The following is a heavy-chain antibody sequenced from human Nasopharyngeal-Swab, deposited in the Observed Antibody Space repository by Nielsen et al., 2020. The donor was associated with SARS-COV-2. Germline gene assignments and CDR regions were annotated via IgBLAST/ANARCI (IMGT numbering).Heavy chain of an antibody. CDR3: ARPGAGKLDY. D-gene: IGHD6-19*01. CDR1: GFTFSSYW. CDR2: INSDGSST. Sequence: GESLKISCAASGFTFSSYWMHWVRQAPGKGLVWVSRINSDGSSTSYADSVKGRFTISRDNAKNTLYLQMNSLRAEDTAVYYCARPGAGKLDYWGQGTLVPSPQ. V-gene: IGHV3-74*01. J-gene: IGHJ4*02.